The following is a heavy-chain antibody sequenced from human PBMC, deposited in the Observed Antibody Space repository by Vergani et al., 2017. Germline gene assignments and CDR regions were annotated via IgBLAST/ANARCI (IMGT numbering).Heavy chain of an antibody. J-gene: IGHJ5*02. V-gene: IGHV3-21*01. CDR1: GFTFSSYS. D-gene: IGHD6-6*01. CDR3: ARASSSSWILHWFDP. CDR2: ISSSSSYI. Sequence: EVQLVESGGGLVKPGGSLRLSCAASGFTFSSYSMNWVRQAPGKGLEWVSSISSSSSYIYYADSVKGRFTISRDNAKNSLYLQMNSLRAEDTAVYYCARASSSSWILHWFDPWGQGTLVTVSS.